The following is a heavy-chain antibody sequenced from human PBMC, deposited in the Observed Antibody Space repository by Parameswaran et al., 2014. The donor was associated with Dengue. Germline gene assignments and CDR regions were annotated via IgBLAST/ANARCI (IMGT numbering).Heavy chain of an antibody. D-gene: IGHD3-3*01. V-gene: IGHV4-34*01. Sequence: VRQAPGKGLEWIGEINHSGSTNYNPSLKSRVTISVDTSKNQFSLKLSSVTAADTAVYYCARGPPTITIFGVAIVGYGMDVWGQGTTVTVSS. CDR2: INHSGST. CDR3: ARGPPTITIFGVAIVGYGMDV. J-gene: IGHJ6*02.